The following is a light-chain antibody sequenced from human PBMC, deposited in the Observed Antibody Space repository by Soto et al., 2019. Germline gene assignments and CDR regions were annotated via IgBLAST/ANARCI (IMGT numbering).Light chain of an antibody. V-gene: IGKV1-39*01. CDR1: QNIKKY. J-gene: IGKJ4*01. Sequence: DIQMTQSPSSLSASVGDRVTITCRASQNIKKYLNWYQQKPGKAPNLLIYTASSLQVGLPSRFSGRGSGTDFTLTISSLQPEDCATYYCQQSFGTPLTVGGGTKVEIK. CDR2: TAS. CDR3: QQSFGTPLT.